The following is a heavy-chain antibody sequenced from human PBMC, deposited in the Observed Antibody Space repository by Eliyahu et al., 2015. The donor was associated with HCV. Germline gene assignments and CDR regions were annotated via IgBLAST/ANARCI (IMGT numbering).Heavy chain of an antibody. Sequence: QLQLQESGSGLVKPSQTLSLTCAVSGGXISXGGYSXSWIRQPPGKGLEWIGYIYHSGSTYYNPSLKSRVTISVDRXKNQFSLKLSSVTAADTAVYYCARGKGYSNYYYYYGMDVWGQGTTVTVSS. CDR1: GGXISXGGYS. CDR2: IYHSGST. CDR3: ARGKGYSNYYYYYGMDV. D-gene: IGHD4-11*01. J-gene: IGHJ6*02. V-gene: IGHV4-30-2*01.